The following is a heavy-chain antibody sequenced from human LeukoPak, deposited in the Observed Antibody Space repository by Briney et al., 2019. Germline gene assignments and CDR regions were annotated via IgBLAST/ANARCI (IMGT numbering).Heavy chain of an antibody. V-gene: IGHV4-59*01. CDR1: GDSISSYY. J-gene: IGHJ5*02. Sequence: PSETLSLTCTVSGDSISSYYWSWIRQPPGKGLEWIGYIYYSGSTNYNPSLKSRVAISVDASKNQFSLKLTSVTAADTAVYYCAGQYCGGDCYSGANWFDPWGQGTLVTVSS. CDR3: AGQYCGGDCYSGANWFDP. CDR2: IYYSGST. D-gene: IGHD2-21*02.